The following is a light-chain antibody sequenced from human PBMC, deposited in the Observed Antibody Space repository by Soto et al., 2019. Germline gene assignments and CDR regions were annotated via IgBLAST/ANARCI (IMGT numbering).Light chain of an antibody. J-gene: IGLJ1*01. CDR3: CSYAGSYTFYV. Sequence: QSALTQPPSVSGSPGQSVTISCTGTSTDFVSYNRVSWYQQPPGTAPKLIIYEASNRPSGVPDRFSGSKSGNTASLTISGLQAADEADYYCCSYAGSYTFYVFGTGTKLTVL. CDR2: EAS. V-gene: IGLV2-18*02. CDR1: STDFVSYNR.